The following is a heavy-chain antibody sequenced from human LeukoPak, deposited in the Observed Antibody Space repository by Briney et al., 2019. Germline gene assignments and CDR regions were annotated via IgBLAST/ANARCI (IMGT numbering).Heavy chain of an antibody. Sequence: SVKVSCKASGGTFSSYAISWVRQAPGQGLEWMGGIIPIFGTANYAQKFQGRVTITTDESTSTAYMELSSLRSEDTAVYYCARSNTGGYGIFDYWGQGTLVTVSS. CDR1: GGTFSSYA. CDR2: IIPIFGTA. V-gene: IGHV1-69*05. D-gene: IGHD5-18*01. J-gene: IGHJ4*02. CDR3: ARSNTGGYGIFDY.